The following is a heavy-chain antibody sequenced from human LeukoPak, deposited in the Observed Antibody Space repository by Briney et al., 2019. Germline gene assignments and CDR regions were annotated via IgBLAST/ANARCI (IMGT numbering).Heavy chain of an antibody. J-gene: IGHJ4*02. CDR3: ATKIVLLWFGNGLFDY. CDR2: FDPEDGET. D-gene: IGHD3-10*01. V-gene: IGHV1-24*01. CDR1: GYTLTELS. Sequence: ASVKVSCKVSGYTLTELSMHWVRQAPGKGLEWMGGFDPEDGETIYAQKFQGRVTMTEDTSTDTAYMELSSLRSGDTAVYYCATKIVLLWFGNGLFDYWGQGTLVTVSS.